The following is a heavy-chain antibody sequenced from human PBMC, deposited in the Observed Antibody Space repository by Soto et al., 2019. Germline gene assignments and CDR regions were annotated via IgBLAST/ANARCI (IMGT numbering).Heavy chain of an antibody. J-gene: IGHJ4*02. CDR1: GYTFTSYY. V-gene: IGHV1-46*01. Sequence: QVQLVQSGAEVKKPGASVKVSCKASGYTFTSYYMHWVRQAPGQGLEWMGIINPSGGSTSYAQKSQGRVTMTRDTSTSTVYMELSSLRSEDTAVYYCARDPGYSSGWYGAFDYWGQGTLVTVSS. CDR2: INPSGGST. D-gene: IGHD6-19*01. CDR3: ARDPGYSSGWYGAFDY.